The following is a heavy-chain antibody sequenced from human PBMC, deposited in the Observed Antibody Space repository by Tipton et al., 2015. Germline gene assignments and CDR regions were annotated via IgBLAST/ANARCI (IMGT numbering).Heavy chain of an antibody. CDR3: VAVAASSYYFGMDV. J-gene: IGHJ6*02. D-gene: IGHD6-19*01. Sequence: TLSLTCAVYGGSFSGYYWSWIRQPPGKGLEWIGESNDSGSTNYNSSLKSRVTMSVDTSKNQISLKLNSVTAADTAVYYCVAVAASSYYFGMDVWGQGTTVTVSS. V-gene: IGHV4-34*10. CDR1: GGSFSGYY. CDR2: SNDSGST.